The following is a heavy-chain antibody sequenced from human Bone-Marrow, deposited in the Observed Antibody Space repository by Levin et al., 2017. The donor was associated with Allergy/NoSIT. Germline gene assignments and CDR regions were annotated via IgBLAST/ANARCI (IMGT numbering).Heavy chain of an antibody. CDR1: GFTFSNAW. CDR2: HNTKTGGGKI. D-gene: IGHD1-26*01. CDR3: ASSYSGTFYDW. J-gene: IGHJ4*01. Sequence: PGGSLRLSCTASGFTFSNAWMSWVRQAPGTGLEWIGHHNTKTGGGKIDYAAHMKDRFVMSRDDSRRTLYLQIDSLKSEDTAVYYCASSYSGTFYDWWGQGPLVTVS. V-gene: IGHV3-15*05.